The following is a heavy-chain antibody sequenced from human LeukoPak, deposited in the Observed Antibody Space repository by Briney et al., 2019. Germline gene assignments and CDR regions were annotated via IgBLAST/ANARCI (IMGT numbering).Heavy chain of an antibody. CDR2: ISAYNGNT. CDR3: ARDSGSYYVRRAAQSTISNFDY. V-gene: IGHV1-18*01. J-gene: IGHJ4*02. CDR1: GYTFTSYG. D-gene: IGHD1-26*01. Sequence: RASVKVSCKASGYTFTSYGISWVRQAPGQGLEWMGWISAYNGNTNYAQKLQGRVTMTTDTSTSTAYMELRSLRSDDTAVYYCARDSGSYYVRRAAQSTISNFDYWGQGTLVTVSS.